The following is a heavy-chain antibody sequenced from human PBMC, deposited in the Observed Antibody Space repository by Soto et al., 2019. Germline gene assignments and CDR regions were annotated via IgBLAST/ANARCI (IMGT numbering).Heavy chain of an antibody. D-gene: IGHD2-8*01. Sequence: SETLSLTCTVSGGSISSGGYYWSWIRQHPGKGLEWIGYIYYSGSTYYNPSLKSRVTISVDTSKNQFSLKLSSVTAADTAVYYCARYCTNGVCSHYYCGMDVWGQGTTVTVS. CDR1: GGSISSGGYY. V-gene: IGHV4-31*03. CDR2: IYYSGST. CDR3: ARYCTNGVCSHYYCGMDV. J-gene: IGHJ6*02.